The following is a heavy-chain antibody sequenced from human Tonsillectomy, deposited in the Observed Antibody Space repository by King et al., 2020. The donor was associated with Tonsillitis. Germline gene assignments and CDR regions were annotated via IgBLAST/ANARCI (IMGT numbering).Heavy chain of an antibody. J-gene: IGHJ4*02. Sequence: VQLVESGGGLVQPGGSLRLSCAASGFTFSTSGMSWVRQAPGKGLEWVANINQDGSAKYYVDSVKGRFTISRDNAKNSLYLQMSSLRVEDTAVYYCARDPTVAGKWYSWGQGTLVTVSS. D-gene: IGHD6-19*01. V-gene: IGHV3-7*03. CDR2: INQDGSAK. CDR3: ARDPTVAGKWYS. CDR1: GFTFSTSG.